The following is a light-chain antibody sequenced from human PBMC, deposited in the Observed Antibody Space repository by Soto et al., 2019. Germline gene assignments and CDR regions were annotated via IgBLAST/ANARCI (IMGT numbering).Light chain of an antibody. Sequence: DLQMTQSPSSLSASVGDRVTIPCRASQSISNYLSWYQQIPGKAPKLLIYAASTLRSGVSSRFSGSGSGTEFTLTISSLQPEDFATYYCQQSYSTPWTFGQGTKVEIK. CDR1: QSISNY. CDR3: QQSYSTPWT. CDR2: AAS. V-gene: IGKV1-39*01. J-gene: IGKJ1*01.